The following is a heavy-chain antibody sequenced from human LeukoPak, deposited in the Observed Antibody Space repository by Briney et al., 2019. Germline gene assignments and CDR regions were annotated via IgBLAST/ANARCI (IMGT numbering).Heavy chain of an antibody. V-gene: IGHV4-59*12. CDR1: GGSISSYY. J-gene: IGHJ4*02. CDR2: IYYSGST. D-gene: IGHD3-10*01. CDR3: ARRSLYGSGSYYWAY. Sequence: SETLSLTCTVSGGSISSYYWSWIRQPPGKGLEWIGYIYYSGSTNYNPSLKSRVTISVDTSKNQFSLKLSSVTAADTAVYYCARRSLYGSGSYYWAYWGQGTLVTVSS.